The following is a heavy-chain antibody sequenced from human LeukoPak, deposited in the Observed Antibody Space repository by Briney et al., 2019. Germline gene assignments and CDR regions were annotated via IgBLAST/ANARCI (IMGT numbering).Heavy chain of an antibody. V-gene: IGHV4-4*07. D-gene: IGHD3-10*01. CDR2: IYNSGST. CDR1: GGSVSSYY. J-gene: IGHJ4*02. Sequence: SETLSLTCTVSGGSVSSYYWSWLRQPAGEGLEWIGRIYNSGSTNYNPSLKSRVTVSVDTSKNQFSLKLSSVTAAYTAVYYRAGVLRSPPPGFDFWGQGTLVTVSS. CDR3: AGVLRSPPPGFDF.